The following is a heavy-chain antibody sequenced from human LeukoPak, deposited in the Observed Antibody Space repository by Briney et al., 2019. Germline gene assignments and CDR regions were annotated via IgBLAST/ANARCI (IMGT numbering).Heavy chain of an antibody. CDR3: AREPDEDYDYDSSGYVDY. J-gene: IGHJ4*02. CDR2: INPNSGGT. V-gene: IGHV1-2*02. Sequence: VKVSCKASGYTFTGYYMHWVRQAPGQGLEWMGWINPNSGGTNYAQRFQGRVTMTRDTSINTLYMELSRLRSDDTAVYYCAREPDEDYDYDSSGYVDYWGQGTLVTVSS. CDR1: GYTFTGYY. D-gene: IGHD3-22*01.